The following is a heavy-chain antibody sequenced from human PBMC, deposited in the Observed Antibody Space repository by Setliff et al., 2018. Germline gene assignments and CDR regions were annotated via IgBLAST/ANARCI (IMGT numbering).Heavy chain of an antibody. V-gene: IGHV3-21*01. CDR2: ISRSSTYI. CDR3: ASAGHSGSWFPFDAFHI. D-gene: IGHD6-13*01. CDR1: GGSFSTHS. J-gene: IGHJ3*02. Sequence: ETLSLTCAVYGGSFSTHSMNWVRQAPGKGLEWVSSISRSSTYIYYADSMKGRFTISRDNAKNSLYLQMNSLRAEDTAVYYCASAGHSGSWFPFDAFHIWGQGTMVTVSS.